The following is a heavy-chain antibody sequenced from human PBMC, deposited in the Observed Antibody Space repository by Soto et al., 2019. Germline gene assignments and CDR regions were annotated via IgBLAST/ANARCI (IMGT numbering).Heavy chain of an antibody. V-gene: IGHV3-33*01. Sequence: QVQLVESGGGVVQPGRSLRLSCAASGFTFSSYGMHWVRQAPGKGLEWVAVIWYDGSNKDYADSVKGRFTISRDNSKNTLYLQMNSLRAEDTAVYYCARDSKGRLSGYYYDGMDVWGQGTTVTVSS. D-gene: IGHD3-16*01. CDR2: IWYDGSNK. CDR3: ARDSKGRLSGYYYDGMDV. J-gene: IGHJ6*02. CDR1: GFTFSSYG.